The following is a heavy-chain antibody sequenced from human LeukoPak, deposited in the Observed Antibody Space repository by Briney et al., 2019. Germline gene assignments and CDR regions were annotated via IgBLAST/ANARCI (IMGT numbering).Heavy chain of an antibody. Sequence: SVKVSCKASGGTFSSYAISWVRQAPGQGLEWMGGIIPIFGTANYAQKFQGRVTITTDESTSTAYMELSSPRSEDTAVYYCARAPYYYDSSGYSDYWGQGTLVTVSS. CDR3: ARAPYYYDSSGYSDY. CDR1: GGTFSSYA. CDR2: IIPIFGTA. J-gene: IGHJ4*02. V-gene: IGHV1-69*05. D-gene: IGHD3-22*01.